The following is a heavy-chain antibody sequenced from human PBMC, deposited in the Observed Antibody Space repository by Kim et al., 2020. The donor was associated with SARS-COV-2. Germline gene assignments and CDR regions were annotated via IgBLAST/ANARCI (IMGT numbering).Heavy chain of an antibody. D-gene: IGHD1-7*01. CDR3: ARRPVDRNSFCFDP. CDR2: IHHRGST. V-gene: IGHV4-4*02. Sequence: SETLSLTCAVSGGSITSRDFWSWVRQPPGQGLEWIGAIHHRGSTNYNPSLKSRVTMSLDKSRNQFSVNLSSVTAADTAVYYCARRPVDRNSFCFDPWGQGTLVIVSS. CDR1: GGSITSRDF. J-gene: IGHJ5*02.